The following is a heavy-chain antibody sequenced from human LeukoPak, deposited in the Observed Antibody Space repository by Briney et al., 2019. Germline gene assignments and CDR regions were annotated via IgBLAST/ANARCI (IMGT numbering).Heavy chain of an antibody. J-gene: IGHJ4*02. V-gene: IGHV4-61*01. CDR2: IYYSGST. CDR3: ASNPYWNDDYFDC. CDR1: GGSVSSGSYY. D-gene: IGHD1-1*01. Sequence: SEALSLTCTVYGGSVSSGSYYWSWIRQPPGKGLEWIGYIYYSGSTNYNPSLKSRVTISVDTSKNQFSLKLSSVTAADTAVYYCASNPYWNDDYFDCWGQGALVTVSS.